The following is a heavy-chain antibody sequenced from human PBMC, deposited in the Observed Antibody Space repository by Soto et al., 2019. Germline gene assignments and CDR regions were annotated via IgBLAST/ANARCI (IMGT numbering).Heavy chain of an antibody. Sequence: SETLSLTCTVSGGSISSYYWSWIRQPPGKGLEWIGYTYYSGSTNYNPSLKSRVTISVDTSKNQFSLKLSSVTAADTAVYYCALMATIRAFDYWGQGTLVTVSS. D-gene: IGHD5-12*01. CDR1: GGSISSYY. CDR2: TYYSGST. J-gene: IGHJ4*02. CDR3: ALMATIRAFDY. V-gene: IGHV4-59*01.